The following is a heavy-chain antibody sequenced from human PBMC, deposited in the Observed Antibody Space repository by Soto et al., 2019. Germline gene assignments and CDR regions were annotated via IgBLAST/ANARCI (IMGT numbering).Heavy chain of an antibody. CDR1: GGSISDYY. Sequence: QVQLQESGPGLVKPSETLSLTCSVSGGSISDYYWSWIRQPPGRGLEWIGYIYKSGSTNYNPSLKSRVTISVDTSKNLCSLKLSSVPAADTAVYYCARDQNGSPHFDYWGQGTLVTVSS. D-gene: IGHD1-26*01. CDR3: ARDQNGSPHFDY. J-gene: IGHJ4*02. V-gene: IGHV4-59*01. CDR2: IYKSGST.